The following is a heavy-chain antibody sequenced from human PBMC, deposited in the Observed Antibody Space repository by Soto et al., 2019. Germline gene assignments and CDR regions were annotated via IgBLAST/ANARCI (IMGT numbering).Heavy chain of an antibody. CDR2: IWYDGSNQ. V-gene: IGHV3-33*01. D-gene: IGHD3-16*01. CDR3: ERDLGAFKYASAYFDY. Sequence: PRGSLLVSCAPSVFTFSTYGMRWVRQAPGKGLEWVAVIWYDGSNQYYADSVKGRFTISRDNSKNMLYLQMNSLRAEDTAVYYCERDLGAFKYASAYFDYWGKGNPVTVSS. J-gene: IGHJ4*02. CDR1: VFTFSTYG.